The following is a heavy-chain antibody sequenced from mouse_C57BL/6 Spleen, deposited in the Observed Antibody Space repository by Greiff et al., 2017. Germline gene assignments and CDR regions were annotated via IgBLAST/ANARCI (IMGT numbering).Heavy chain of an antibody. CDR2: IYPGSGST. Sequence: VKLQQPGAELVKPGASVKMSCKASGYTFTSYWITWVKQRPGQGLEWIGDIYPGSGSTNYNEKFKSKATLTVDTSSSTAYMQLSSLTSEDSAVYYCARASNYDGSSYWYFDVWGTGTTVTVSS. CDR3: ARASNYDGSSYWYFDV. CDR1: GYTFTSYW. V-gene: IGHV1-55*01. J-gene: IGHJ1*03. D-gene: IGHD1-1*01.